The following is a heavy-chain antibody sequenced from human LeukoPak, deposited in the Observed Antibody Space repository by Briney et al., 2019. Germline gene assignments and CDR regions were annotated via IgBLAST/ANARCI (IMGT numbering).Heavy chain of an antibody. Sequence: GASVKVSCKASGYTFTSYYMHWGRQAPGQGLEWMGIINPSGGSTNYAQKFQGRVTITADESTSTAYMELSSLRSEDTAVYYCARDRKLYGDYDPYYYYGMDVWGQGTTVTVSS. CDR1: GYTFTSYY. CDR2: INPSGGST. D-gene: IGHD4-17*01. CDR3: ARDRKLYGDYDPYYYYGMDV. J-gene: IGHJ6*02. V-gene: IGHV1-46*01.